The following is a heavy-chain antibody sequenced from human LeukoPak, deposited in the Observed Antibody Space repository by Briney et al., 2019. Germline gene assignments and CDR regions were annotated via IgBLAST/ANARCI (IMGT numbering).Heavy chain of an antibody. Sequence: ASVKVSCKASGYIFTGYYMHWVRQAPGQGLEWMGWINPNSGGTNYAQKFQGRVTMTRDTSISTAYMELSRLRSDDTAVYYCARDWDDILTGYYCWGQGTLVTVSS. CDR1: GYIFTGYY. CDR2: INPNSGGT. V-gene: IGHV1-2*02. CDR3: ARDWDDILTGYYC. D-gene: IGHD3-9*01. J-gene: IGHJ4*02.